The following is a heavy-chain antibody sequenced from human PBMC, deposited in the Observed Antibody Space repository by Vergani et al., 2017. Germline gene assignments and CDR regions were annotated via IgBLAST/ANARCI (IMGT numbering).Heavy chain of an antibody. D-gene: IGHD2-2*01. CDR3: ARDKRGYCSSTSCYAPFGY. J-gene: IGHJ4*02. CDR1: GRSISSGSYY. CDR2: IYTSGST. V-gene: IGHV4-61*02. Sequence: QVQLQESGPGLVKPSQTLSLTCTVSGRSISSGSYYWSWIRQPAGKGLEWIGRIYTSGSTNYNPSLKSRVTMSVDTSKNQFSLKLSSVTAADTAVYYCARDKRGYCSSTSCYAPFGYWGQGTLVTVSS.